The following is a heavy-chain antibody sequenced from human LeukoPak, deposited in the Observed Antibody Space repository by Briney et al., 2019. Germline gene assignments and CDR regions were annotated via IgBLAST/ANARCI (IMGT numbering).Heavy chain of an antibody. J-gene: IGHJ3*02. D-gene: IGHD3-3*01. V-gene: IGHV4-34*01. CDR3: ARGAGRITIFGVVIRGNAFDI. Sequence: PSETLSLTCAVYGGSFSGYYWSWIRQPPGKWLEWIGEINHSGSTNYNPSLKSRVTISVDTSKNQFSLKLSSVTAADTAVYYCARGAGRITIFGVVIRGNAFDIWGQGTMVTVSS. CDR2: INHSGST. CDR1: GGSFSGYY.